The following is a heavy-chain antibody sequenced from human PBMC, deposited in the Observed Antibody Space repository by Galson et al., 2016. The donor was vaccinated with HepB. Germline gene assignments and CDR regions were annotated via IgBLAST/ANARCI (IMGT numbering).Heavy chain of an antibody. CDR3: ARVGYCSGAGCRGRDWFDP. D-gene: IGHD2-15*01. V-gene: IGHV3-7*01. CDR1: GFSFTDYW. Sequence: SLRLSCAASGFSFTDYWMTWVRQAPGKGLECLANINLDGGEKNYVDSVKGRLTISRDNAKNSVYLQINSLRAEDTALYYCARVGYCSGAGCRGRDWFDPWGQGIPVTVSS. J-gene: IGHJ5*02. CDR2: INLDGGEK.